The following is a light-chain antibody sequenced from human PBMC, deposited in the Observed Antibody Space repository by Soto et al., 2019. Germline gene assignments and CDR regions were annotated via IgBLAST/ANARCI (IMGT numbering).Light chain of an antibody. CDR3: AAWDDSQNVVAG. Sequence: QSVLTQPASVSGSPGQSITISCTGTSSDVGGYNYVAWYQQHPGKVPRLMIYEVTNRPSGVPDRFSGSKSGTSASLAISGLQSEDEGDYYCAAWDDSQNVVAGLGTGTKVNVL. J-gene: IGLJ1*01. V-gene: IGLV2-14*01. CDR1: SSDVGGYNY. CDR2: EVT.